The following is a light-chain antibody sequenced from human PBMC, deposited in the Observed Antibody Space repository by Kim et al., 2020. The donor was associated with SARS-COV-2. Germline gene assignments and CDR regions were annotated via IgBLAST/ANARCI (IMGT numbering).Light chain of an antibody. Sequence: ASGGDRVTITCRARQGMAKDLAWLQQKPGKAPKSLVYGASSLQSGAPSRFSGSGSGTEFTLTITSLQPEDFAAYFCQQYNSYPLTFGGGTKVDIK. CDR3: QQYNSYPLT. V-gene: IGKV1-16*01. J-gene: IGKJ4*01. CDR2: GAS. CDR1: QGMAKD.